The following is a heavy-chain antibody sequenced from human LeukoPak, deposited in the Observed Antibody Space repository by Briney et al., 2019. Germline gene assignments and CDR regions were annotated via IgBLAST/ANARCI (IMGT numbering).Heavy chain of an antibody. D-gene: IGHD3-10*01. CDR3: ATENLPGYYGSGSHDY. CDR1: GGSISSGGYY. CDR2: INHSGST. Sequence: PSQTLSLTCTVSGGSISSGGYYWSWIRQPPGKGLEWIGEINHSGSTNYNPSLKSRVTISVDTSKNQFSLKLSSVTAADTAVYYCATENLPGYYGSGSHDYWGQGTLVTVSS. J-gene: IGHJ4*02. V-gene: IGHV4-31*03.